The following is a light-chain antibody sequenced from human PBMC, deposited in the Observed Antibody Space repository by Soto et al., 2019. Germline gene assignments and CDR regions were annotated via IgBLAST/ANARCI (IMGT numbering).Light chain of an antibody. CDR1: QNVRTY. CDR3: PQRGPWPPFT. J-gene: IGKJ3*01. Sequence: EIVLTQSPATLSLSPGDRATLSCRASQNVRTYLGWYQQKPGQAPRLLIYDASNRATGFPARFSGSGSGTHFSLANSRLETEDFAGYCCPQRGPWPPFTFGLGTKVHLK. V-gene: IGKV3-11*01. CDR2: DAS.